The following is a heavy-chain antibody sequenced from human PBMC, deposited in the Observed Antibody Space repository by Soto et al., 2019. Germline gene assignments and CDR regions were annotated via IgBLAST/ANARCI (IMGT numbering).Heavy chain of an antibody. Sequence: QVQLQESGPGLVKPSETLSLTCTVSGGSISSYYWSWIRQPAGKGLEWIGRIYTSGSTNYNPSLKSRVTMSVDTSKNQFSLKLSSVTAADTAVYYCARDQKYYYGSGTQRGYYGMDVCGQGTTVTVSS. CDR3: ARDQKYYYGSGTQRGYYGMDV. D-gene: IGHD3-10*01. J-gene: IGHJ6*02. CDR2: IYTSGST. CDR1: GGSISSYY. V-gene: IGHV4-4*07.